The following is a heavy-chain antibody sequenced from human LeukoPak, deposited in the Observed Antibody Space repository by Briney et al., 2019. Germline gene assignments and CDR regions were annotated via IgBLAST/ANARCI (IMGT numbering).Heavy chain of an antibody. D-gene: IGHD4-17*01. Sequence: GGSLRLSCAASGFTFSSYWMSWVRQAPGKGLEWVANIKQDGSEKYCVASVKGRFTISRDNAKNSLYLQMNSLRAEDTAVYYCARRATYGDEACFDPWGQGTLVTVSS. CDR2: IKQDGSEK. CDR3: ARRATYGDEACFDP. CDR1: GFTFSSYW. J-gene: IGHJ5*02. V-gene: IGHV3-7*03.